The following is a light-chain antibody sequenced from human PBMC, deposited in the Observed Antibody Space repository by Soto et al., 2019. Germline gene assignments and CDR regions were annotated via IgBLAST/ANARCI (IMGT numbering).Light chain of an antibody. Sequence: QAVVTQPPSVSAAPGQKVTISCSGSSSNIGSDYVSWYQQLPGAAPKLLIHENYKRASGIPDRFSGSKSGTSATLGITGLQTGDEADYYCAAWDKSLTGGVFGGGTKLTVL. CDR1: SSNIGSDY. V-gene: IGLV1-51*02. J-gene: IGLJ2*01. CDR2: ENY. CDR3: AAWDKSLTGGV.